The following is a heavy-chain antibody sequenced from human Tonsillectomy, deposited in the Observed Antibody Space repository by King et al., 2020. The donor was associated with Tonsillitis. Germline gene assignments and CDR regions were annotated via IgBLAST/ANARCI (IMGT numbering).Heavy chain of an antibody. CDR1: GGSFSDYS. D-gene: IGHD3-3*01. V-gene: IGHV4-34*01. CDR2: INHGGGT. Sequence: VQLQQWGAGLLKPSETLSLTCAVYGGSFSDYSWSWIRQPPGKGLEWIGEINHGGGTYYNPSLKSRVTISVDTSKNQFSLRMSSVTAADTAVYYCARGPSAIPGVVITPPTYFDFWGQGTLVTVSS. J-gene: IGHJ4*02. CDR3: ARGPSAIPGVVITPPTYFDF.